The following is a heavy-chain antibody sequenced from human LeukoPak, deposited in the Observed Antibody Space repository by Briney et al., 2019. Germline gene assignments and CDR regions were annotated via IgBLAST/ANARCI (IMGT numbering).Heavy chain of an antibody. D-gene: IGHD6-13*01. CDR1: GYTFTSYY. Sequence: ASVKVSCKASGYTFTSYYMHWVRQAPGQGLEWMGWITLNSGDTNYEQRFQGRVTLTRDTSINTVYMEMNTLTSDDTAVYYCARDRGSTWWGGSDYWGQGTLVTVSS. CDR3: ARDRGSTWWGGSDY. J-gene: IGHJ4*02. V-gene: IGHV1-2*02. CDR2: ITLNSGDT.